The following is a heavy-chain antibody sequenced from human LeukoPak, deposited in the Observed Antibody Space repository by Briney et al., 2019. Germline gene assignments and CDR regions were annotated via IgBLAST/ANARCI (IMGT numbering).Heavy chain of an antibody. V-gene: IGHV1-2*02. CDR3: AREMDSYGSGTYYPGTF. CDR1: GYTFTDYY. Sequence: ASVKVSCKTSGYTFTDYYMHWVRQAPGQGLEWVGWFNPNSGGAHYAQKFQGRVTMIRDTSISTAYMELTGLRSDDTAVYYCAREMDSYGSGTYYPGTFWGQGTLVTVSS. D-gene: IGHD3-10*01. CDR2: FNPNSGGA. J-gene: IGHJ4*02.